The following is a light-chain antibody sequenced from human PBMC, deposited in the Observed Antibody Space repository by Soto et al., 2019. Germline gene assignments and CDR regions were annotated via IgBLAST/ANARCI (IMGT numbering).Light chain of an antibody. CDR1: SSDVGSYNL. CDR3: CSYAGNPYV. V-gene: IGLV2-23*01. J-gene: IGLJ1*01. CDR2: EGS. Sequence: QSVLTQPASVSGSPGQSITISCTGTSSDVGSYNLVSWYQQHPGKAPKLMIYEGSKRPSGVSSRFSGSKSGNTASLTISGLQAEDEADYYCCSYAGNPYVFGTGTKVTVL.